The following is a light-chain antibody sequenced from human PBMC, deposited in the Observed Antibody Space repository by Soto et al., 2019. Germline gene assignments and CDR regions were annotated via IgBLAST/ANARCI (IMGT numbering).Light chain of an antibody. Sequence: EIVLTQSPVTLSLSPGERATLSCRASQSINNYIAWYQKKVGQVPRLLIVDAVNKATAIPHRFSGSGSGTDFTLTISSLEPEAFLGYYCQHLRSFGQGTRLEIK. CDR1: QSINNY. J-gene: IGKJ5*01. V-gene: IGKV3-11*01. CDR3: QHLRS. CDR2: DAV.